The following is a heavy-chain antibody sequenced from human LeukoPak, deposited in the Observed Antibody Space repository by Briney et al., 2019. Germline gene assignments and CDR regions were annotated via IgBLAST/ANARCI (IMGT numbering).Heavy chain of an antibody. CDR3: AKDGMIVVVIPFDY. Sequence: PGGSLRLSCVASGFPFSSYWMTWVRQAPGKGLEWVSAISGSGGSTYYADSVKGRFTISRDNSKNTLYLQMNSLRAEDTAVYYCAKDGMIVVVIPFDYWGQGTLVTVSS. CDR1: GFPFSSYW. V-gene: IGHV3-23*01. D-gene: IGHD3-22*01. J-gene: IGHJ4*02. CDR2: ISGSGGST.